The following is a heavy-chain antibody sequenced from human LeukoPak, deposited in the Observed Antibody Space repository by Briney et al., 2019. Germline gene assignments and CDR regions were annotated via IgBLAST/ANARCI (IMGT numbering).Heavy chain of an antibody. Sequence: GGSLRLSCAASGFTFSDSAMHWVRQASGKELEWVGRIKSKSNTYATSYAASVKGRFTISRDDSKNTAYLEMNSLKTEDTAVYYCTRGYCGGDCFPPYYYYMDVWGEGTTVTVSS. CDR2: IKSKSNTYAT. J-gene: IGHJ6*03. CDR1: GFTFSDSA. CDR3: TRGYCGGDCFPPYYYYMDV. D-gene: IGHD2-21*02. V-gene: IGHV3-73*01.